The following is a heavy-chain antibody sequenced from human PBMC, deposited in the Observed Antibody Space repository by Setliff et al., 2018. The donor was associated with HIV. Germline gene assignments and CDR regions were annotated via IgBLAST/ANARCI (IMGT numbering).Heavy chain of an antibody. D-gene: IGHD3-10*01. CDR3: ARVVDTSGGYWGSFYRYMDV. CDR2: ISSDSSTI. J-gene: IGHJ6*03. Sequence: GGSLRLSCATSGLTFSNCGMNWVRQAPGKGLEWVSYISSDSSTIYYADSVKGRFTISRDNAENSLYLQMNSLRAEDTAVYYCARVVDTSGGYWGSFYRYMDVWGKGTTVTVSS. V-gene: IGHV3-48*01. CDR1: GLTFSNCG.